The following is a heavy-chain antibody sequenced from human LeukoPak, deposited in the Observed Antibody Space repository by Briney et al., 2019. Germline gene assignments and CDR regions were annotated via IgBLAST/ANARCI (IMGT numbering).Heavy chain of an antibody. CDR3: ARESYPRSYSSGCRY. Sequence: GGSLRLPCAASGFTFSDYYMSWIRQAPGKGLEWVSYISSSGSTIYYADSVKGRFTISRDNAKNSLYLQMNSLRAEDTAVYYCARESYPRSYSSGCRYWGQGTLVTVSS. J-gene: IGHJ4*02. D-gene: IGHD6-19*01. CDR2: ISSSGSTI. V-gene: IGHV3-11*01. CDR1: GFTFSDYY.